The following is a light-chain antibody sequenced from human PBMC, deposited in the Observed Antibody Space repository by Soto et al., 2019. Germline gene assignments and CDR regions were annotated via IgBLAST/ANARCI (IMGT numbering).Light chain of an antibody. CDR2: KAY. V-gene: IGKV1-5*03. CDR3: QQYNSNPLT. J-gene: IGKJ4*01. Sequence: DIQMTQSPSTLSASVGDRVTITCRASQSISSWLAWYQQKPGKVPKLLIYKAYSLESGVPSRFSGSGSGTEFTLTISSLQPDDFATYSCQQYNSNPLTFGGGTKVEIK. CDR1: QSISSW.